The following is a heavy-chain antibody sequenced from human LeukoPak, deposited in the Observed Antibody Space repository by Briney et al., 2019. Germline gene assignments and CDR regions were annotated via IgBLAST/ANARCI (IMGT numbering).Heavy chain of an antibody. CDR1: GGSITTSSYY. D-gene: IGHD2-8*02. CDR2: IYYTGGT. CDR3: VRVRTGSISDH. V-gene: IGHV4-39*01. Sequence: SETLSLTCSVSGGSITTSSYYWGWIRQPPEKGLEWIGSIYYTGGTFYSPSLKSRVTISVDTSKNQFSLKLSSVTAADTAVYYCVRVRTGSISDHWGQGILVIVSS. J-gene: IGHJ4*02.